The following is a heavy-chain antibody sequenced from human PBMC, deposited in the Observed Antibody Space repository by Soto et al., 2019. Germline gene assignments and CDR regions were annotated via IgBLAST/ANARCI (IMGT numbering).Heavy chain of an antibody. D-gene: IGHD3-3*01. CDR1: GGTFSSYA. CDR3: ARDRIFGVDAFDI. Sequence: GASVKVSCKASGGTFSSYAISWVRQAPGQGLEWMGGIIPIFGTANYAQKFQGRVTITADESTSTAYMELSSLRSEDTAVYYCARDRIFGVDAFDIWGQGTMVTVSS. CDR2: IIPIFGTA. J-gene: IGHJ3*02. V-gene: IGHV1-69*13.